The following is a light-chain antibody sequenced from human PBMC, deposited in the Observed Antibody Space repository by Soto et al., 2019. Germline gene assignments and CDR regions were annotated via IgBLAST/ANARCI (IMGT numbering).Light chain of an antibody. J-gene: IGKJ2*01. CDR2: GVS. V-gene: IGKV3-20*01. CDR3: QQYSSSLVYT. CDR1: QSLSSGY. Sequence: EIVLTQSPGTLSLFPGEGATLSCRASQSLSSGYLAGYQQKPGQAPRLLIYGVSSRATGIPDRFSGSGSGTDFSLTISRLEPEDFALYYCQQYSSSLVYTFGQGTKLEIK.